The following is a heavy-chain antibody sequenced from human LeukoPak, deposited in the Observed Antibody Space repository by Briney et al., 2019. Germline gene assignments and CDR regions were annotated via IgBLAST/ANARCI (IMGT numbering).Heavy chain of an antibody. Sequence: PGGSLRLSCVVSGFTVSTSYMAWVRQAPGKGLERVSLIWIDGTTHYADSVKGRFTISGDNSKNTLYLQMNSLRPEDTAVYYCATKYGESWGQGTLVTVSS. CDR2: IWIDGTT. V-gene: IGHV3-66*02. CDR1: GFTVSTSY. CDR3: ATKYGES. J-gene: IGHJ5*02. D-gene: IGHD4/OR15-4a*01.